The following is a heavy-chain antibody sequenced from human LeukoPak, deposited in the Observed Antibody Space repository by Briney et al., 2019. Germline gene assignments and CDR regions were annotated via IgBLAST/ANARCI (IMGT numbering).Heavy chain of an antibody. CDR2: ISGSGGST. J-gene: IGHJ5*02. D-gene: IGHD1-14*01. V-gene: IGHV3-23*01. CDR1: GFTFSSYW. CDR3: AKDLTLTPTTPEFDP. Sequence: QTGGSLRLSCAASGFTFSSYWMSWARQAPGKGLEWVSAISGSGGSTYYADSVKGRFTMSRDNSKNTLYLQMNSLRAEDTAVYYCAKDLTLTPTTPEFDPWGQGTLVTVSS.